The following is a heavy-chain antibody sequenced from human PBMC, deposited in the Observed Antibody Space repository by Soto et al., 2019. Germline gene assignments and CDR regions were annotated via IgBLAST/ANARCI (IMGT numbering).Heavy chain of an antibody. D-gene: IGHD5-12*01. J-gene: IGHJ4*02. CDR2: ISGSGGST. CDR1: GFTFSSYA. Sequence: EVQLLESGGGLVQPGGSLRLSCAASGFTFSSYAMSWVRQAPGKGLEWVSAISGSGGSTYYADSVKGRFTISRDNSKNTLYLQMNSLRAEDTAVYYCAKDGAGGLVATTPRDYWGQGTLVTVSS. V-gene: IGHV3-23*01. CDR3: AKDGAGGLVATTPRDY.